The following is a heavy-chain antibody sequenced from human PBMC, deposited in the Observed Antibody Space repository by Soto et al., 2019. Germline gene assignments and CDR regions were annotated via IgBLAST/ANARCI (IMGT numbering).Heavy chain of an antibody. CDR3: ATTTPSYQFDY. J-gene: IGHJ4*02. D-gene: IGHD1-26*01. V-gene: IGHV3-30*03. CDR1: GFTFSSYG. Sequence: GGSLRLSCAASGFTFSSYGMHWVRQAPGKGLEWVAVISYDGSNKYYADSVKGRFTISRDNSKNTLYLQMNSLRAEDTAVYYCATTTPSYQFDYWGQGILVTVSS. CDR2: ISYDGSNK.